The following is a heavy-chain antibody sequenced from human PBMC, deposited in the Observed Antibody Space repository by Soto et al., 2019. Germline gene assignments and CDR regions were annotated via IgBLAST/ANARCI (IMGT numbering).Heavy chain of an antibody. V-gene: IGHV4-30-2*01. D-gene: IGHD3-22*01. J-gene: IGHJ3*02. Sequence: QLQLQESGSGLVKASQTLSLSCAVSGGSVNSAGYSWSWIRQPPGQGLEWIGYFYHSGSTYYNPTLKRGVTMSLDRSNNQCSLNLSSVAAADTAVDYRARVPIYDDSSGLYHYVTFDIWGQGTLVTVSS. CDR2: FYHSGST. CDR3: ARVPIYDDSSGLYHYVTFDI. CDR1: GGSVNSAGYS.